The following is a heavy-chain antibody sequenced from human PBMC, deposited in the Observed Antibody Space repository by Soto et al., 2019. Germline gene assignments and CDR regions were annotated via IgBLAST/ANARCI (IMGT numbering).Heavy chain of an antibody. Sequence: ASVKVSCKASGYTFTSYGISWVRQAPGQGLEWMGWISAYNGNTNYAQKLQGRVTMTTDTSMSTAYMELRSLRSDDTAVYYCARGIGYSSSWYRVDYYGMDVWGQGTTVTVSS. D-gene: IGHD6-13*01. CDR2: ISAYNGNT. CDR1: GYTFTSYG. V-gene: IGHV1-18*04. J-gene: IGHJ6*02. CDR3: ARGIGYSSSWYRVDYYGMDV.